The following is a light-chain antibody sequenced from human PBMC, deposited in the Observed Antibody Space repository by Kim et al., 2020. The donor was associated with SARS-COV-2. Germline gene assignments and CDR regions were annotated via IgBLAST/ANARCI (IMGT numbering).Light chain of an antibody. J-gene: IGLJ3*02. Sequence: CTLSSGYSNYKVDWYQQRPGKGPRFVMRVGTGGIVGSKGDGIPERFSVLGSGLNRYLTIKNIQEEDESDYHCGADHGSGSNFVSWVFGGGTQLTVL. V-gene: IGLV9-49*01. CDR1: SGYSNYK. CDR2: VGTGGIVG. CDR3: GADHGSGSNFVSWV.